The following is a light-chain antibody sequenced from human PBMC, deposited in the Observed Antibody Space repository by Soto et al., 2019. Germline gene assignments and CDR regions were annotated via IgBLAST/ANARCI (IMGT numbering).Light chain of an antibody. CDR3: QQFNNWPWT. J-gene: IGKJ1*01. CDR2: GAS. CDR1: QSISDT. Sequence: EIVMTQSPATLSVSPGGIATLSCRASQSISDTLAWYQQKPGQAPRLLIYGASTRVPGFPARFGGSGSGTDFTLTISSLQSEDFAVYYFQQFNNWPWTSGQGTKVEIK. V-gene: IGKV3-15*01.